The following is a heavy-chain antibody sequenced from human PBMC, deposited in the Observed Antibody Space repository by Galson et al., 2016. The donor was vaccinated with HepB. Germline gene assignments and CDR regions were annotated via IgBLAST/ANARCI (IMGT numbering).Heavy chain of an antibody. V-gene: IGHV3-9*01. CDR3: AKDMSSVLYYSVMDV. J-gene: IGHJ6*02. Sequence: SLRLSCAASGFNFYDYAMHWVRQVPGQGLEWVSGINWNSGRIDYADSMKGRFTITRDNSRNSLHLQMNSLRAKDTALYYCAKDMSSVLYYSVMDVVGQGTTVTVSS. D-gene: IGHD3-10*01. CDR1: GFNFYDYA. CDR2: INWNSGRI.